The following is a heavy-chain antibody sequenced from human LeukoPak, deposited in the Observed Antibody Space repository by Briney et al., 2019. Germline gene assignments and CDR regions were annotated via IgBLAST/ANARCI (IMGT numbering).Heavy chain of an antibody. J-gene: IGHJ1*01. V-gene: IGHV3-30*02. Sequence: GGSLRLSCVASGFTFSSYGMHWVRQAPGKGLEWVAFIRYDGSNKYYADSVKGRFTISRDNSKNTLYLQMNSLRAEDTAVYYCAKASSWYIEYFQHWGQGTLVTVSS. D-gene: IGHD6-13*01. CDR3: AKASSWYIEYFQH. CDR2: IRYDGSNK. CDR1: GFTFSSYG.